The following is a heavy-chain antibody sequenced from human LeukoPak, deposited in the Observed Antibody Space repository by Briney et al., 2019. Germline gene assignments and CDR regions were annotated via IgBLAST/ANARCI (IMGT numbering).Heavy chain of an antibody. CDR1: GFTFSSDA. CDR2: ISGSGGST. V-gene: IGHV3-23*01. Sequence: GGSLRLSCAASGFTFSSDAMSWVRQAPGKGLEWVSAISGSGGSTYYADSVKGRFTISRDNSKNTLYLQMNSLRAEDTAVYYCAKGGVEWELLGWFDPWGQGTLGTVSS. CDR3: AKGGVEWELLGWFDP. J-gene: IGHJ5*02. D-gene: IGHD1-26*01.